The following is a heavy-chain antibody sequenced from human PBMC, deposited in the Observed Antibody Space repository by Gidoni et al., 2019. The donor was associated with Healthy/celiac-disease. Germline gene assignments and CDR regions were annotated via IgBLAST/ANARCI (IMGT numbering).Heavy chain of an antibody. Sequence: QMQLVQSGAAVKKPGSSGKVSCKASGGPFRSYAISWVRQAPGQGLEWMGGIIPIFGTANYAQKFQGRVTITADESTSTAYMELSSLRSEDTAVYYCARDQGPYSNQPLNPWGQGTLVTVSS. CDR1: GGPFRSYA. J-gene: IGHJ5*02. V-gene: IGHV1-69*01. D-gene: IGHD4-4*01. CDR2: IIPIFGTA. CDR3: ARDQGPYSNQPLNP.